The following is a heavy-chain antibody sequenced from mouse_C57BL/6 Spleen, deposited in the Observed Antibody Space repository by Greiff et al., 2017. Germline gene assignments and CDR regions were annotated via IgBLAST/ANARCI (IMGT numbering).Heavy chain of an antibody. D-gene: IGHD1-1*01. Sequence: QVQLQQSGAELVKPGASVKISCKASGYAFSSYWMNWVKQRPGKGLEWIGQIYPGDGDTTYNGKFKGKATLTADKSSSTAYMQLSSLTSEDSAVYFGARRGGSGNYFDYWGQGTTLTVSS. CDR2: IYPGDGDT. CDR1: GYAFSSYW. J-gene: IGHJ2*01. V-gene: IGHV1-80*01. CDR3: ARRGGSGNYFDY.